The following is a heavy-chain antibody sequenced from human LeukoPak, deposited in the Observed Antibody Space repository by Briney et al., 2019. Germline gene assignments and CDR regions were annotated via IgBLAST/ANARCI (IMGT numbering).Heavy chain of an antibody. D-gene: IGHD5-18*01. J-gene: IGHJ3*02. CDR2: IFYSGST. CDR1: GGSISTSNYY. CDR3: ARSEYSYGADAFDI. Sequence: SETLSLTCTVSGGSISTSNYYWGWIRQPPGKGLEWIGNIFYSGSTYYSPSLKSRVIISLDTSRNQFSLKLSSVTAADTAVYYCARSEYSYGADAFDIWGQGTMVTVSS. V-gene: IGHV4-39*07.